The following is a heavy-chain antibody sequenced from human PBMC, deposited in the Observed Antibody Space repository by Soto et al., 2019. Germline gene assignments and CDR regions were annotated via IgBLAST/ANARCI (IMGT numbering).Heavy chain of an antibody. J-gene: IGHJ4*02. Sequence: GGSLRLSCAASGFTFSSYAMSWVRQAPGKGLEWVSAISGSGGSTYYADSVKGRFTISRDNSKNTLYLQMNSLRAEDTAVYYCATIDYGGNSVFGYFDYWGKGTLVTVPS. CDR1: GFTFSSYA. D-gene: IGHD4-17*01. V-gene: IGHV3-23*01. CDR2: ISGSGGST. CDR3: ATIDYGGNSVFGYFDY.